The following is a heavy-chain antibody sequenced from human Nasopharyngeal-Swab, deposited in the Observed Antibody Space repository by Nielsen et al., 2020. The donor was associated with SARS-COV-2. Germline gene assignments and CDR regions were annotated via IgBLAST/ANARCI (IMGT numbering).Heavy chain of an antibody. J-gene: IGHJ4*02. CDR3: ARDLAAAGTGGLDY. V-gene: IGHV3-33*01. CDR2: IWYDGSNK. CDR1: GFTFSSYG. D-gene: IGHD6-13*01. Sequence: GGSLRLSCAASGFTFSSYGMHWVRQAPGKGLEWVAVIWYDGSNKYYADSVKGRFTISRDNSKNTLYLQMNSLRAEDTAVYYCARDLAAAGTGGLDYWGQGTLVNVSP.